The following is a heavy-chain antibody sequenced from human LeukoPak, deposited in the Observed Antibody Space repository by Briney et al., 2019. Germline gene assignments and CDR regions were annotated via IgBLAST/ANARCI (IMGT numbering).Heavy chain of an antibody. D-gene: IGHD3-10*01. CDR1: GFTFSSYA. Sequence: GGSLRLSCAASGFTFSSYAMHWVRQAPGKGLEWVAVISYDGSNKYYADSVKGRFTISRDNSKNTLYLQMNSLRAEDTAVYYCARDEITMVRDDAFDIWGQGTMVTVSS. CDR3: ARDEITMVRDDAFDI. V-gene: IGHV3-30-3*01. CDR2: ISYDGSNK. J-gene: IGHJ3*02.